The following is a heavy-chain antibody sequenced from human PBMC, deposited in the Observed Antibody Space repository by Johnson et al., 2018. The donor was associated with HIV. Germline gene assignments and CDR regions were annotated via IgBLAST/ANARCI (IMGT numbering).Heavy chain of an antibody. V-gene: IGHV3-66*04. D-gene: IGHD6-19*01. CDR1: GFTFSSYA. CDR3: VRQQWLVREDFPGGFDI. Sequence: VQLVESGGGVVQPGRSLRLSCAASGFTFSSYAMHWVRQAPGKGLEWVSVIYSGGSTYYADSVKGRFTISRDSSKNTLFLQMNSLRAEDTALYYCVRQQWLVREDFPGGFDIWGQGTMVTVSS. J-gene: IGHJ3*02. CDR2: IYSGGST.